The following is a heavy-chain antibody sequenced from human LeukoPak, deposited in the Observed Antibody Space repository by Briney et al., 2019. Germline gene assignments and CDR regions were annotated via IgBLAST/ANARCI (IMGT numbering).Heavy chain of an antibody. Sequence: GGSLRLSCAASGFTFDDYGMSWVRQAPGKGLEWVSGINWNGGSTGYADSVKGRFTISRDNAKNSLYLQMNSLRAEDTALYYCARGSYYDILTGYHNWGQGTLVTVSP. V-gene: IGHV3-20*04. CDR1: GFTFDDYG. CDR3: ARGSYYDILTGYHN. CDR2: INWNGGST. J-gene: IGHJ4*02. D-gene: IGHD3-9*01.